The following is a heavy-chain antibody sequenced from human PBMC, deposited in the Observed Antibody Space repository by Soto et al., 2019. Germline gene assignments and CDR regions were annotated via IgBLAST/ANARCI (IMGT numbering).Heavy chain of an antibody. CDR2: IYYSGST. J-gene: IGHJ4*02. D-gene: IGHD3-10*01. Sequence: SETLSLTCTVSGGSISSSSYYWGWIRQPPGKGLEWIGSIYYSGSTYYNPSLKSRVTISVDTSKNQFSLKLSSVTAADTAVYYCSFGVRGVFDYWGQGTLVTVSS. CDR1: GGSISSSSYY. V-gene: IGHV4-39*01. CDR3: SFGVRGVFDY.